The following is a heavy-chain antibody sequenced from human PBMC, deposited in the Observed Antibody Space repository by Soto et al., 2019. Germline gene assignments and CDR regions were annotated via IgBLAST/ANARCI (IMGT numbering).Heavy chain of an antibody. D-gene: IGHD3-9*01. CDR2: IYYSGST. J-gene: IGHJ6*02. V-gene: IGHV4-59*01. CDR3: ARRGAYDWGGMDV. Sequence: PSETLSLTCTVSGGSISSYYWSWIRQPPGKGLEWIGYIYYSGSTNYNPSLKSRVTISVDTSKNQFPLKLSSVTAAGTAVYYCARRGAYDWGGMDVWGQGTTVTVSS. CDR1: GGSISSYY.